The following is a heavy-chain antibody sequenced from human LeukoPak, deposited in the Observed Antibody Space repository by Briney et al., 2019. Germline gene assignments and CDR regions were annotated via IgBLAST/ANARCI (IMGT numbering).Heavy chain of an antibody. Sequence: GGSLRLSCAVSGLTFSSYWMTWVRQAPGKGLELVANIKQDGSERYYVDSVKGRFTISRDNAKNSLYLQMSSVRAEDTAVYYCARVGCTSTSCLANWGQGTLVTVSS. CDR3: ARVGCTSTSCLAN. V-gene: IGHV3-7*01. CDR1: GLTFSSYW. D-gene: IGHD2-2*01. J-gene: IGHJ4*02. CDR2: IKQDGSER.